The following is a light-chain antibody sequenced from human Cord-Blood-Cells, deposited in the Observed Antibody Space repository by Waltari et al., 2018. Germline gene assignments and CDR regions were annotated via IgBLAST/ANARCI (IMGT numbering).Light chain of an antibody. CDR3: CSYAGSSTWV. CDR2: EGS. J-gene: IGLJ3*02. Sequence: QSALTQPAAVSGSPGPSITISCTGTSSDVGIYNLVSWYQQHPGQPTNLMIYEGSKRPSGVSNRFSGSKSGNTASLTISGLQAEDEADYYCCSYAGSSTWVFGGGTKLTVL. V-gene: IGLV2-23*01. CDR1: SSDVGIYNL.